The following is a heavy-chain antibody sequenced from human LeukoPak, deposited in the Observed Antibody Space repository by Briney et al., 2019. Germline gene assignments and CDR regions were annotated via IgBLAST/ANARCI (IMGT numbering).Heavy chain of an antibody. J-gene: IGHJ4*02. CDR2: IWYDGSNQ. CDR3: ARGDIVGATTTPFDY. Sequence: GGSLRLSCAASGFTFSNYWMHWVRQAPGKGLEWVAVIWYDGSNQYYADSVKGRFTISRDNSKNTLYLQMNSLRAEDTAVYYCARGDIVGATTTPFDYWGQGTLVTVSS. CDR1: GFTFSNYW. V-gene: IGHV3-33*08. D-gene: IGHD1-26*01.